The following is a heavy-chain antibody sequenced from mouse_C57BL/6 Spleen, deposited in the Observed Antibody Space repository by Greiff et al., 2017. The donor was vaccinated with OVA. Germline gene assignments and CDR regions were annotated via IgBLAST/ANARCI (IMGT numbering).Heavy chain of an antibody. D-gene: IGHD1-1*01. Sequence: QVQLQQSGAELVKPGASVKISCKASGYAFSSYWMNWVKQRPGKGLEWIGQIYPGDGDTNYNGKFKGKATLTADKSSSTAYMQLSSLTSEDSAVYFCARRDGSSYRGYFDVWGTGTTVTVSS. V-gene: IGHV1-80*01. CDR1: GYAFSSYW. CDR3: ARRDGSSYRGYFDV. CDR2: IYPGDGDT. J-gene: IGHJ1*03.